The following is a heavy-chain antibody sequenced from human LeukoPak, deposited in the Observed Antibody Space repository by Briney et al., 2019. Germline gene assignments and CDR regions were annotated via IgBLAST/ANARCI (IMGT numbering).Heavy chain of an antibody. Sequence: PSETLSLTCTVSGGSISSSSYYWGWIRQPPGKGLEWIGSIYYSGSTYYNPSLKSRVTISVDTSKNQFSLKLSSVTAADTAVYYCASLVYCSSTSCYNYYYYYMDVWGKGTRSPSP. CDR2: IYYSGST. J-gene: IGHJ6*03. CDR3: ASLVYCSSTSCYNYYYYYMDV. V-gene: IGHV4-39*01. CDR1: GGSISSSSYY. D-gene: IGHD2-2*02.